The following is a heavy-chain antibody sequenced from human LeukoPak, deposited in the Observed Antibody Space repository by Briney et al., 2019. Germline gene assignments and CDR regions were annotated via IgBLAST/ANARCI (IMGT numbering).Heavy chain of an antibody. CDR1: GASITSGSYY. V-gene: IGHV4-61*02. Sequence: SETLSLTCTVSGASITSGSYYWSWIRQPAGKGLEWIGRIYTSGSTNYNPSLKSRVTISVDTSKNQFSLKLSSVTAADTAVYYCAREIAAAGTVGYDYWGQGTLVTVSS. J-gene: IGHJ4*02. D-gene: IGHD6-13*01. CDR2: IYTSGST. CDR3: AREIAAAGTVGYDY.